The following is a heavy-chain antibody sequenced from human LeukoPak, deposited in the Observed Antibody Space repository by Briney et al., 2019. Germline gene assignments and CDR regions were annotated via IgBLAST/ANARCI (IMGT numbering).Heavy chain of an antibody. D-gene: IGHD6-13*01. V-gene: IGHV1-2*02. CDR1: EYTFTDDY. CDR3: ARVAKFRVEHYWFDP. Sequence: GASVKVSRKASEYTFTDDYMHWVRQAPGQGLEWMGWINPNSGDTNFAQNFQGRVTMTRDTSISTVYMELSRLRSDDTPVYYCARVAKFRVEHYWFDPWGQGPLVTVSS. J-gene: IGHJ5*02. CDR2: INPNSGDT.